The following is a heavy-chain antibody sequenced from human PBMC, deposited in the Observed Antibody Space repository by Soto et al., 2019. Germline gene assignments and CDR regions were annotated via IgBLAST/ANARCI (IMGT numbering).Heavy chain of an antibody. J-gene: IGHJ4*02. CDR1: GGSVSSRNYY. CDR3: ARHYGPTGDFYDSSGLFDS. D-gene: IGHD3-22*01. V-gene: IGHV4-39*01. CDR2: LFYSGST. Sequence: LSLTCTVSGGSVSSRNYYGGWIRQPPGKGLEWIGSLFYSGSTYYNPSLKSRVTISVDTSKNQFSLKLSSVTAADTAVYYCARHYGPTGDFYDSSGLFDSWGQGTLVTVSS.